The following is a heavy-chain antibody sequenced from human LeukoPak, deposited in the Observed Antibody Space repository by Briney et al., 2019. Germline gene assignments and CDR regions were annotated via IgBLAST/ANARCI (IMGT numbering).Heavy chain of an antibody. CDR2: IYYSGST. CDR1: GGSISSYY. J-gene: IGHJ6*03. Sequence: RTSETLSLTCTVSGGSISSYYWSWSRQPPGKGLEWIGYIYYSGSTNYNPSLKSRVTISVDTSKNQFSLKLSSVTAADTAVYYCARYGRGRRPPFNYYYYYMDVWGKGTTVTISS. V-gene: IGHV4-59*01. D-gene: IGHD3-16*01. CDR3: ARYGRGRRPPFNYYYYYMDV.